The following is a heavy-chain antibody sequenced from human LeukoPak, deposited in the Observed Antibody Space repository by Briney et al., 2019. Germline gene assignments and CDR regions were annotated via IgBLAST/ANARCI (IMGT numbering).Heavy chain of an antibody. Sequence: GASVKVSCKTSGYTFATYEINWVRQAAGQGLEWMGWVHPNSGYTDYAQKFQGRVTMTRNTSISTAYMELSSLRSEDTAVYYCSRGPRNDPWGQGTLVTVSS. D-gene: IGHD1-14*01. J-gene: IGHJ5*02. CDR3: SRGPRNDP. V-gene: IGHV1-8*01. CDR2: VHPNSGYT. CDR1: GYTFATYE.